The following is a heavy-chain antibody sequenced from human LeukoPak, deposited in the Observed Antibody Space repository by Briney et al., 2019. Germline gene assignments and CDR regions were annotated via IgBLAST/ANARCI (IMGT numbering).Heavy chain of an antibody. Sequence: GRSLRLSCAASGFTFSSYAMHWVRQAPGKGLEWVAVISYDGSNKYYADSVKGRFTISRDNAKNSLYLQMNSLRAEDTAVYYCAILDTAMVTFDYWGQGTLVTVSS. D-gene: IGHD5-18*01. CDR3: AILDTAMVTFDY. CDR2: ISYDGSNK. J-gene: IGHJ4*02. V-gene: IGHV3-30-3*01. CDR1: GFTFSSYA.